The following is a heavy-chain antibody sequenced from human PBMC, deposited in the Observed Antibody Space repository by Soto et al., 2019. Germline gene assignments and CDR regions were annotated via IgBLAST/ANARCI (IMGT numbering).Heavy chain of an antibody. CDR2: INHSGST. J-gene: IGHJ6*02. V-gene: IGHV4-34*01. CDR3: ARVTSYYDFWSGPTVFYYGMDV. Sequence: PSETLSLTCAVYGGSFSGYYWSWIRQPPGKGLEWIGEINHSGSTNYNPSLKSRVTISVDTSKNQFSLKLSSLTAADTAVYYCARVTSYYDFWSGPTVFYYGMDVWGQGTTVTVS. CDR1: GGSFSGYY. D-gene: IGHD3-3*01.